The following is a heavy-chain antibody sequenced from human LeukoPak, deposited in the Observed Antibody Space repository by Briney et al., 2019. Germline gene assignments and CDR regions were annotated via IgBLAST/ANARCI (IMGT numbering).Heavy chain of an antibody. CDR1: GFTFSSYG. CDR3: AKDQGVVPAAIFDY. Sequence: GGSLRLSCAASGFTFSSYGMHWVRQAPGKGLEWVAFIRYDGGNKYYADSVKGRFTISRDNSKNTLYLQMNSLRAEDTAVYYCAKDQGVVPAAIFDYWGQGTLVTVSS. CDR2: IRYDGGNK. J-gene: IGHJ4*02. V-gene: IGHV3-30*02. D-gene: IGHD2-2*01.